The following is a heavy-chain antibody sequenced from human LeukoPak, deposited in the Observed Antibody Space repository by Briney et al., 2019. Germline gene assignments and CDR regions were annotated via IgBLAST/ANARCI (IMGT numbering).Heavy chain of an antibody. Sequence: SGTLPHTRAVSGGPMSSNNRGRWVRQPPGKGLEWMGEIYHSGSTDYNPSLESRVTISVDKSKNQFSLKLRSVTAADTPVYYCARGFYGSGSYSSRRFQAYVDWGQGTMVTVSS. CDR2: IYHSGST. D-gene: IGHD3-10*01. CDR3: ARGFYGSGSYSSRRFQAYVD. V-gene: IGHV4-4*02. J-gene: IGHJ3*01. CDR1: GGPMSSNNR.